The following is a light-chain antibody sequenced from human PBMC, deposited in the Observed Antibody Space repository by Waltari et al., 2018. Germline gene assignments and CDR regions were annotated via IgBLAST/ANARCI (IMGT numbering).Light chain of an antibody. V-gene: IGLV2-23*02. CDR2: EVS. CDR1: SSDVGSSNL. Sequence: QSALTQPASVSGSPGQSITISCTGTSSDVGSSNLVSWYQQHPGKAPKLMIYEVSKRPSGVSNRFSGSKSGKTASLTISGLQAEDEADYYCCSYAGSSTYVVFGGGTKLTVL. CDR3: CSYAGSSTYVV. J-gene: IGLJ2*01.